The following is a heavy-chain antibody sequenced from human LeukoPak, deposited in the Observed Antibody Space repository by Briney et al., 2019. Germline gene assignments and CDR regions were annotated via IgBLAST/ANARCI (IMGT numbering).Heavy chain of an antibody. CDR1: GFTFSSYS. J-gene: IGHJ4*02. V-gene: IGHV3-21*01. D-gene: IGHD3-22*01. CDR3: ARAYWRGYYDSSGYYYLLAY. CDR2: ISSSSYI. Sequence: PGGSLRLSCAASGFTFSSYSMNWVRQALGKGLEWVSSISSSSYIYYADSVKGRFTISRDNAKNSLYLQMNSLRAEDTAVYYCARAYWRGYYDSSGYYYLLAYWGQGTLVTVSS.